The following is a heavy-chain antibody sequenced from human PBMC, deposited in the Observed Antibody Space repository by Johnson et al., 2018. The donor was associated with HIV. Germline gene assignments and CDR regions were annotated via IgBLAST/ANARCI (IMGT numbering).Heavy chain of an antibody. CDR3: ARPIARGASNS. Sequence: QMQLVESGGGVVQPGRSLRLSCAASGFTFSSCAMHWVRQAPGKGLEWETIISYDGINKYYAESVKGRFTISRDISKDTLYLQMNSLRAEDTAVYYCARPIARGASNSWGQGTMVTGSS. D-gene: IGHD1-26*01. V-gene: IGHV3-30*04. CDR2: ISYDGINK. J-gene: IGHJ3*01. CDR1: GFTFSSCA.